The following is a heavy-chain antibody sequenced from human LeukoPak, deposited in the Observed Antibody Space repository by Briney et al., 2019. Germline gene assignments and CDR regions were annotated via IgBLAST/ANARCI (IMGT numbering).Heavy chain of an antibody. D-gene: IGHD1-1*01. CDR2: IYSGGST. J-gene: IGHJ4*02. V-gene: IGHV3-53*01. CDR3: ARDSPLERHFDY. Sequence: GESLRLSCAASGFNVSSNYMSWVRQAPGKGLEWVSVIYSGGSTYYADSVKGRFTISRDNSKNTLYPQMNSLRAEDTAVYYCARDSPLERHFDYWGQGTLVTVSS. CDR1: GFNVSSNY.